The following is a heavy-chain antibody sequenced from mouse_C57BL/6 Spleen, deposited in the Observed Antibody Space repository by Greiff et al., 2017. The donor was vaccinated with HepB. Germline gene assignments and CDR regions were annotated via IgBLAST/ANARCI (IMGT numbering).Heavy chain of an antibody. CDR2: IDPSDSYT. Sequence: QVQLQQPGAELVKPGASVKLSCKASGYTFTSYWMQWVKQRPGQGLEWIGEIDPSDSYTTYNQKFKGKATLTVDTSSSTAYMQLSSLTSEDSAVYYCARRYYVAMDYWGQGTSVTVSS. CDR1: GYTFTSYW. V-gene: IGHV1-50*01. CDR3: ARRYYVAMDY. D-gene: IGHD1-1*01. J-gene: IGHJ4*01.